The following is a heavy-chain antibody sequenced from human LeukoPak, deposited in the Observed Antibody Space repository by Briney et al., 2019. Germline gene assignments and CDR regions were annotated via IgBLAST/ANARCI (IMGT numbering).Heavy chain of an antibody. CDR3: ARSGSYYSAYYYMDV. J-gene: IGHJ6*03. D-gene: IGHD3-10*01. CDR2: IYYSGST. V-gene: IGHV4-61*01. Sequence: PSETLSLTCTVSGGSISSGSYHWSWIRQPPGKGLEWIGYIYYSGSTNYNPSLKSRVTISVDTSKNQFSLKLSSVTAADTAVYYCARSGSYYSAYYYMDVWGKGTTVTISS. CDR1: GGSISSGSYH.